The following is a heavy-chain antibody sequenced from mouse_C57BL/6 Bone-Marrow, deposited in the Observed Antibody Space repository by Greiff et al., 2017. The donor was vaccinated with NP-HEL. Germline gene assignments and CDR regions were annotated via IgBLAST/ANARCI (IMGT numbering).Heavy chain of an antibody. CDR2: ISHGGGST. D-gene: IGHD2-4*01. V-gene: IGHV5-12*01. CDR1: GFTFSDYY. Sequence: EVKLQESGGGLVQPGGSLKLSCAASGFTFSDYYMYWVRQTPEKRLEWVAYISHGGGSTYYPDTVKGRFTLSRDNAKSTLYLQMSRLKSEDTAMYYCARHLYDYEDRYAMDYWGQGTSVTVSS. J-gene: IGHJ4*01. CDR3: ARHLYDYEDRYAMDY.